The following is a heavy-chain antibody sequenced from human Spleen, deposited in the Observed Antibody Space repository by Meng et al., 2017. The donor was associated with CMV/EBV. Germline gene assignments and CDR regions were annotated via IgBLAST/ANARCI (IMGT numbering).Heavy chain of an antibody. CDR1: GFTFSSYE. CDR2: ISSSGSTI. D-gene: IGHD1-26*01. Sequence: GGSLRLSCAASGFTFSSYEMNWVRQAPGKGLEWVPYISSSGSTIYYADSVKGRFTISRDNAKNSLYLQMNSLRAEDTAVYYCARSAGGDSGSYYWERYDAFDIWGQGTMVTVSS. J-gene: IGHJ3*02. V-gene: IGHV3-48*03. CDR3: ARSAGGDSGSYYWERYDAFDI.